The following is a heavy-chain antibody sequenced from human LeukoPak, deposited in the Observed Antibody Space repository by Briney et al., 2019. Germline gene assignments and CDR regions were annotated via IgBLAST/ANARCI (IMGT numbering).Heavy chain of an antibody. Sequence: SETLSLTCTVSGGSISSYYWSWIRQPAGKGLEWIGRIYTSGSTNYNPSLKSRVTMSVDTSKNQFSLKLSSVTAADTAVYYCAGQYCSGGSCHRNWFDPWGQGTLVTVSS. V-gene: IGHV4-4*07. CDR1: GGSISSYY. CDR3: AGQYCSGGSCHRNWFDP. D-gene: IGHD2-15*01. J-gene: IGHJ5*02. CDR2: IYTSGST.